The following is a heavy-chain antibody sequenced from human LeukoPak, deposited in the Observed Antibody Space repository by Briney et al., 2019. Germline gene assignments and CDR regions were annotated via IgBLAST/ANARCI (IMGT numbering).Heavy chain of an antibody. D-gene: IGHD3-10*01. CDR3: AKSNGYGLIDI. CDR2: ISSSGSTI. J-gene: IGHJ3*02. Sequence: GGSLRLSCAASGFTFSSYEMNWVRQAPGKGLEWVSYISSSGSTIYYADSVKGRFTISRDNAKNSLYLQMNSLRAEDTAVYYCAKSNGYGLIDIWGQGTMVTVSS. V-gene: IGHV3-48*03. CDR1: GFTFSSYE.